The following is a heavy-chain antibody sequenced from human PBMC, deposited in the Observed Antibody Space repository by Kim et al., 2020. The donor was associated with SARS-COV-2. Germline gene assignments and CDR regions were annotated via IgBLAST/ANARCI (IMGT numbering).Heavy chain of an antibody. CDR1: GFTFSSYG. CDR2: ISYDGSNK. J-gene: IGHJ6*02. D-gene: IGHD3-10*01. CDR3: ARDMYYYGSGSPAYGMDV. V-gene: IGHV3-33*05. Sequence: GGSLRLSCAASGFTFSSYGMHWVRQAPGKGLEWVAVISYDGSNKYYADSMKGRFTISIDNSKSTLYLQMDSLRAEDTAVYYCARDMYYYGSGSPAYGMDVWGQGTTVIVSS.